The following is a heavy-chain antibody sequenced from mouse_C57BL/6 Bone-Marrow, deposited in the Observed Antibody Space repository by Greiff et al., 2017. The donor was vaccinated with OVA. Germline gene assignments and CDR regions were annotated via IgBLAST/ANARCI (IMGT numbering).Heavy chain of an antibody. CDR2: IDPETGGT. D-gene: IGHD2-5*01. Sequence: VQLQQSGAELVRPGASVTLSCKASGYTFTDYEMHWVKQTPVHGLEWIGAIDPETGGTAYNQKFQGKAILTADKSSSPAYMALRSLTSEDSAVYYCTRGYSNYYAMDYWGQGTAVTVSS. V-gene: IGHV1-15*01. CDR1: GYTFTDYE. CDR3: TRGYSNYYAMDY. J-gene: IGHJ4*01.